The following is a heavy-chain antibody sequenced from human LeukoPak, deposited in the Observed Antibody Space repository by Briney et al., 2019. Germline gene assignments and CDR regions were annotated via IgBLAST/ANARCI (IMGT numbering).Heavy chain of an antibody. CDR3: ARVRYYDFWNGPSPPYYFDY. D-gene: IGHD3-3*01. Sequence: PSETLSLTCAVSGGSISNYYWSWIRPPPGKGLEWSGYIYDSGSTNYNPSLKSRVTISVDTSKNQFSLNLSSVTAADTAVYYCARVRYYDFWNGPSPPYYFDYWGQGTLVTVSS. V-gene: IGHV4-59*08. CDR1: GGSISNYY. CDR2: IYDSGST. J-gene: IGHJ4*02.